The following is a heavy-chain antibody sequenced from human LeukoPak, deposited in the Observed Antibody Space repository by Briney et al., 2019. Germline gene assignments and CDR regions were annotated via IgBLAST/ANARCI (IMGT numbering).Heavy chain of an antibody. Sequence: GGSLRLSCAASGFTFSSYGMHWVRQAPGKGLEWVAFIRYDGSNKYYADSVKGRFTISRDDAKKSLYLQMNSLTAEDMAVYYCARGPPWYFDLWGRGTLVTVSS. CDR2: IRYDGSNK. CDR3: ARGPPWYFDL. D-gene: IGHD6-25*01. J-gene: IGHJ2*01. CDR1: GFTFSSYG. V-gene: IGHV3-30*02.